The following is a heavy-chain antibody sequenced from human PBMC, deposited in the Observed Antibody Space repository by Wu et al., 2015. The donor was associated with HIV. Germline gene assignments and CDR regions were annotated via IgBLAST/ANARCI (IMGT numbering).Heavy chain of an antibody. Sequence: QVQLVQSGVEVKEPGASVKVSCQASGYTFTNYGITWIRQAPGQVLEWMGWISADNGHTNYAQNFQGRVTMTADTSTSTAYMELRSLRSDDTAVYYCARGGYYSGSGLTGFDPWGQGTLVTVSS. CDR3: ARGGYYSGSGLTGFDP. CDR1: GYTFTNYG. CDR2: ISADNGHT. V-gene: IGHV1-18*01. J-gene: IGHJ5*02. D-gene: IGHD3-10*01.